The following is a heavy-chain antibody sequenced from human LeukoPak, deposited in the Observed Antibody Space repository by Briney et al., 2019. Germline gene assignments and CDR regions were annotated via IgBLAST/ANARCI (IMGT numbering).Heavy chain of an antibody. CDR3: AKDIGAVAATDYFDY. CDR2: IKQDGSEK. Sequence: GGSLRLSCAASGFTFSSYWMSWVRQAPGKGLEWVANIKQDGSEKYYVDSVKGRFTISRDNAKNSLYLQMNSLRAEDTALYYCAKDIGAVAATDYFDYWGQGTLVTVSS. D-gene: IGHD6-19*01. CDR1: GFTFSSYW. V-gene: IGHV3-7*03. J-gene: IGHJ4*02.